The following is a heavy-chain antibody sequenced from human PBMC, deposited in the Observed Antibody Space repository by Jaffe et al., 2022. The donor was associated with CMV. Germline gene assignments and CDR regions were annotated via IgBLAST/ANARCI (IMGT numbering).Heavy chain of an antibody. J-gene: IGHJ4*02. V-gene: IGHV1-58*01. CDR2: IVVGSGNT. CDR3: AAGTTGTTNYYFDY. Sequence: QMQLVQSGPEVKKPGTSVKVSCKASGFTFTSSAVQWVRQARGQRLEWIGWIVVGSGNTNYAQKFQERVTITRDMSTSTAYMELSSLRSEDTAVYYCAAGTTGTTNYYFDYWGQGTLVTVSS. D-gene: IGHD1-1*01. CDR1: GFTFTSSA.